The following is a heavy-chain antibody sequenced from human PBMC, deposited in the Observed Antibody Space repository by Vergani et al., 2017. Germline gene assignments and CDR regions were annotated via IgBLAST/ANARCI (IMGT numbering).Heavy chain of an antibody. V-gene: IGHV4-39*01. D-gene: IGHD3-3*01. CDR2: IYYSGLT. CDR1: ADSISSGSYY. CDR3: ARVQELYDFWSGYRVRYYYYMDV. Sequence: QLQLQQSGPGLVKPSETLFLTCTVSADSISSGSYYWGWIRQPPGKSLEWIGSIYYSGLTYYNPSLKSRVAISVDTSTNQFSLKLSSVTAADTAVYYCARVQELYDFWSGYRVRYYYYMDVWGKGTTVTVSS. J-gene: IGHJ6*03.